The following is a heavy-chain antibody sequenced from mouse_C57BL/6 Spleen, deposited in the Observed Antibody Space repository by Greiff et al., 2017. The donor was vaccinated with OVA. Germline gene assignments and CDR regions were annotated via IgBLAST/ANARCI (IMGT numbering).Heavy chain of an antibody. CDR1: GYTFTDYY. D-gene: IGHD4-1*01. J-gene: IGHJ4*01. V-gene: IGHV1-76*01. CDR2: IYPGSGNT. Sequence: QVQLQQSGAELVRPGASVKLSCKASGYTFTDYYINWVKQRPGQGLEWIARIYPGSGNTYYNEKFKGKATLTAEKSSSTAYMQLSSLTSEDSAVYFCARLGNAMDYWGQGTSVTVSS. CDR3: ARLGNAMDY.